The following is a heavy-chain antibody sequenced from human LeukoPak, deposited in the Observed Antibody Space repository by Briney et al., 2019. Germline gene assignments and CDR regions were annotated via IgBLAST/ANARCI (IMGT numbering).Heavy chain of an antibody. J-gene: IGHJ6*03. Sequence: GGSLRLSCVGTGFSFSSFSMNWVRQAPGKGLEWVATISGSGTYYLDSVKGRFTISRDNAKNSLFLQMNSLRAEDTAVYYCARDAQWLVPEGYYYYMDVWGKGTTVTVSS. D-gene: IGHD6-19*01. CDR2: ISGSGT. CDR3: ARDAQWLVPEGYYYYMDV. CDR1: GFSFSSFS. V-gene: IGHV3-21*01.